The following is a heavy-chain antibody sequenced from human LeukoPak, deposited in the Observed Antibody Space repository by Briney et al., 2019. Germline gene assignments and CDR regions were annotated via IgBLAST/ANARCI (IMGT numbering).Heavy chain of an antibody. CDR2: VFSSGTT. J-gene: IGHJ4*02. CDR3: AIGWYYFDY. CDR1: GDSISGYY. Sequence: PSETLSLTCTVSGDSISGYYWSWIRQPPGKGLEWIGYVFSSGTTNYNPSLKGRVTLLVDTSKNQFSLELSSVTAADTAVYYCAIGWYYFDYWGQGTLVTVSS. D-gene: IGHD6-19*01. V-gene: IGHV4-59*01.